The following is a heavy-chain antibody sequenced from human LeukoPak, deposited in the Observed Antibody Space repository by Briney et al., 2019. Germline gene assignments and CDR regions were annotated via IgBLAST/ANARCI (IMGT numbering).Heavy chain of an antibody. CDR1: GGSISTGSYC. D-gene: IGHD4/OR15-4a*01. Sequence: SETLSLTCTVSGGSISTGSYCWSWIRQPAGKGLEWIGHIYTSGNTNYNPSLKSRVTISVDTSKNQFSLKLSSVTAADTAVYYCARGRAAMVLTPFDYWGQGTLVTVSS. J-gene: IGHJ4*02. V-gene: IGHV4-61*09. CDR2: IYTSGNT. CDR3: ARGRAAMVLTPFDY.